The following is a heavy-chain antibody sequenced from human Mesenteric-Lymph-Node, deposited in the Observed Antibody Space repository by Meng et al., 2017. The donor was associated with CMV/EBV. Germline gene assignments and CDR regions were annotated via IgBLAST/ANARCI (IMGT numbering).Heavy chain of an antibody. CDR2: ITWNGGAV. V-gene: IGHV3-9*01. CDR3: VKDRGYRKYYYYYGMDV. Sequence: SLRLSCAASGFNFDDYAMHWVRQAPGKGLEWVSGITWNGGAVGYADSVKGRFTISRDNPKNSLYLQMNSLRIEDTALYYCVKDRGYRKYYYYYGMDVWGQGTTVTVSS. J-gene: IGHJ6*02. D-gene: IGHD5-12*01. CDR1: GFNFDDYA.